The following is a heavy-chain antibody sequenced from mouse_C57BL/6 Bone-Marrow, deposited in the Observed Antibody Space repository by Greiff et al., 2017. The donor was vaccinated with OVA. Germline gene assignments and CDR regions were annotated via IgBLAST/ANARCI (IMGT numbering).Heavy chain of an antibody. D-gene: IGHD4-1*01. J-gene: IGHJ3*01. Sequence: QVQLQQPGAELVKPGASVKMSCKASGYTFTSYWITWVKQRPGQGLEWIGDIYPGSGSTNYNEKFKSKATLTVDTSSSTAYMQLSSLTSEDSAVYYCARGGGLGPSWFAYWGQGTLVTVSA. CDR2: IYPGSGST. CDR1: GYTFTSYW. V-gene: IGHV1-55*01. CDR3: ARGGGLGPSWFAY.